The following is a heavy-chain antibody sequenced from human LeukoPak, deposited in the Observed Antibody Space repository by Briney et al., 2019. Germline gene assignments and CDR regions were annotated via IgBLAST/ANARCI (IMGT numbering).Heavy chain of an antibody. V-gene: IGHV4-31*03. CDR3: ARDPQLGIGRPSDDFDI. CDR2: IYYNGNA. Sequence: SETLSLTCTVSGGSISSGGYYWSWIRQHPGKGLEWLGYIYYNGNAYYNPSLKGRVTISLDTSKKQFSLTVRSVTAADTAIYYCARDPQLGIGRPSDDFDIWGQGTMVTVSS. J-gene: IGHJ3*02. CDR1: GGSISSGGYY. D-gene: IGHD7-27*01.